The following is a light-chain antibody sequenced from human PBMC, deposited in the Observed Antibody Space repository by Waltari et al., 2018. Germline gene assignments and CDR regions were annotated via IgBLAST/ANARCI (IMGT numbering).Light chain of an antibody. V-gene: IGLV1-47*02. CDR3: AAWDASLGGYL. J-gene: IGLJ1*01. CDR1: SSNVETAN. Sequence: QSVLTQPPSASETPGQRAPLSLDGSSSNVETANVYWYQQLPGTTPKLLLNNDDQRPSGVPDRFSGSKSGTSASLAISGLRSEDDADYYCAAWDASLGGYLFGTGTKVTVL. CDR2: NDD.